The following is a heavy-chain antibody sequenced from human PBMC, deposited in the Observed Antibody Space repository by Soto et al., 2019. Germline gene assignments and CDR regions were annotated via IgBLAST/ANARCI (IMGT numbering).Heavy chain of an antibody. CDR2: ISANGGIT. D-gene: IGHD2-15*01. J-gene: IGHJ2*01. Sequence: EVQLLESGGGLVKPGGSLRLSCAASGFTFSKYAMSWVRLAPGKGLEWVSSISANGGITDYADSVKGRFTISRDNFQIILSLQMDSLRGDDTALYFCAKDKYTDSVRKVWFFDYWGRGTLVTVSS. CDR3: AKDKYTDSVRKVWFFDY. V-gene: IGHV3-23*01. CDR1: GFTFSKYA.